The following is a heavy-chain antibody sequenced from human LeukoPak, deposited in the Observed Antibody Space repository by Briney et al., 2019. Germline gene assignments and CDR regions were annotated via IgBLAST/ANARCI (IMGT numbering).Heavy chain of an antibody. CDR3: ANHLACGTTSCPPFDY. V-gene: IGHV3-21*01. J-gene: IGHJ4*02. D-gene: IGHD2-2*01. CDR2: ISNSGSYI. Sequence: GGSLRLSCAASGFTFSSYSMNWVRQAPGKGLEWVSSISNSGSYIYYADSVKGRFTISRDNAKNSLYLQMNSLRAEDTAVYYCANHLACGTTSCPPFDYWGQGTLVTVSS. CDR1: GFTFSSYS.